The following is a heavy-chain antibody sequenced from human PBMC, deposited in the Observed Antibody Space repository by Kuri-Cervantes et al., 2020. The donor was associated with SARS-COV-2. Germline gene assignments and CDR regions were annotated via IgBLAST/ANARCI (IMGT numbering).Heavy chain of an antibody. J-gene: IGHJ4*02. Sequence: SETLSLTCTVSGGSISSGGYYWSWVRQHPGKGLEWIGYIYYSGSTNYNPSLKSRVTISVDTSKNQFSLKLSSVTAADTAVYYCARQGYSSGWYGFYYWGQGTLVTVSS. V-gene: IGHV4-61*08. CDR3: ARQGYSSGWYGFYY. D-gene: IGHD6-19*01. CDR1: GGSISSGGYY. CDR2: IYYSGST.